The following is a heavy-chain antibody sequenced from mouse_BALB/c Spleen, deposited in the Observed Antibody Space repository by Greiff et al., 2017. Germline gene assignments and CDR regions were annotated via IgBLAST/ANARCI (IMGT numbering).Heavy chain of an antibody. D-gene: IGHD2-14*01. CDR3: ARGYDYFDY. J-gene: IGHJ2*01. CDR2: ISSGSSTI. Sequence: VQLVESGGGLVQPGGSRKLSCAASGFTFSSFGMHWVRQAPEKGLEWVAYISSGSSTIYYADTVKGRFTISRDNPKNTLFLQMTSLRSEDTAMYYCARGYDYFDYWGQGTTRAVSS. CDR1: GFTFSSFG. V-gene: IGHV5-17*02.